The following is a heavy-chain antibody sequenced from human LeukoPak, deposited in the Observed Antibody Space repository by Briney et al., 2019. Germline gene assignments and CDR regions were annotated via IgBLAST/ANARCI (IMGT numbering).Heavy chain of an antibody. CDR3: ARQTVTSDYYYYMDV. Sequence: GESLKISCKGSGYSFTSYWIGWVRQMPGKGLEWMGIIYPGDSDTRYSPSFQGQVTISADKSISTAYLQWSSLKASDTAMYYCARQTVTSDYYYYMDVWGKGTTVTVS. V-gene: IGHV5-51*01. CDR1: GYSFTSYW. CDR2: IYPGDSDT. J-gene: IGHJ6*03. D-gene: IGHD4-17*01.